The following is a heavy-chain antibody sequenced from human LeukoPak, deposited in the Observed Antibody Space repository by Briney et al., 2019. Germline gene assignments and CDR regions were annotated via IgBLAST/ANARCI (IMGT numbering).Heavy chain of an antibody. D-gene: IGHD5-18*01. CDR1: GGTFSSYA. J-gene: IGHJ5*02. CDR3: ARFPGYSYGYHWFDP. CDR2: IIPIFGTA. Sequence: ASVKVSCKASGGTFSSYAISWVLQAPGQGLEWMGGIIPIFGTANYAQKFQGRVTITTDESTSTAYMELSSLRSEDTAVYYCARFPGYSYGYHWFDPWGQGTLVTVSS. V-gene: IGHV1-69*05.